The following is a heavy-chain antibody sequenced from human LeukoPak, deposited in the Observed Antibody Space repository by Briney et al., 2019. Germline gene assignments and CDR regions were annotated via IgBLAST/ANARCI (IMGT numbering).Heavy chain of an antibody. CDR3: ARDNSVGDNAWWFDP. V-gene: IGHV1-46*01. D-gene: IGHD3-16*01. CDR1: GYTFTSYY. CDR2: INPTGGST. Sequence: ASVKVSCKASGYTFTSYYMHWVRRAPGQGLEWMGLINPTGGSTGYAQKFQGRVTMTRDMSTSTDYMELSSLRSEDTAIYYCARDNSVGDNAWWFDPWGQGTLVTVSP. J-gene: IGHJ5*02.